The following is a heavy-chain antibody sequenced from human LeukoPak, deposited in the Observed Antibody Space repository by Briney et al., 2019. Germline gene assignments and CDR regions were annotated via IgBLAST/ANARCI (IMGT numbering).Heavy chain of an antibody. CDR3: ANSLLYCSGGSCYPPRY. CDR2: ITGSGGTT. CDR1: GFTFTNFA. J-gene: IGHJ4*02. Sequence: PGGSLRLSCAASGFTFTNFAMSWVRQAPGKGLEWVSAITGSGGTTYYADSVKGRFTISRDNSKNTLYLQMNSLRAEDTAVYYCANSLLYCSGGSCYPPRYWGQGTPVTVSS. D-gene: IGHD2-15*01. V-gene: IGHV3-23*01.